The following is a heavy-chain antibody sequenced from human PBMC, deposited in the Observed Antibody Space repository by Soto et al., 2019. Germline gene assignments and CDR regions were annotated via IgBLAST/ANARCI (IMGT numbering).Heavy chain of an antibody. CDR1: GFTFSSYA. V-gene: IGHV3-30-3*01. D-gene: IGHD5-12*01. CDR2: ISYDGSNK. J-gene: IGHJ4*02. Sequence: QVQLVESGGGVVQPGRSLRLSCAASGFTFSSYAMHWVRQAPGKGLGWVAVISYDGSNKYYADSVKGRFTISRDNSKNTLYLQMNSLRAEDTAVYYCARGLRGYSGYDYAGYWGQGTLVTVSS. CDR3: ARGLRGYSGYDYAGY.